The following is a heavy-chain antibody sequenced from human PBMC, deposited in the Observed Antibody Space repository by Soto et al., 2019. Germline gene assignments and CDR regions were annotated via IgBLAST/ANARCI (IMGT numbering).Heavy chain of an antibody. V-gene: IGHV5-10-1*01. CDR1: GYSFTSYW. CDR3: ARQPYDSSGYYTLRFDY. Sequence: GESLKISCKGSGYSFTSYWISWVRQMPGKGLEWMGRIDPSDSYTNYSPSFQGHVTISADKSISTAYLQWSSLKASGTAMYYCARQPYDSSGYYTLRFDYWGQGTLVTVSS. J-gene: IGHJ4*02. D-gene: IGHD3-22*01. CDR2: IDPSDSYT.